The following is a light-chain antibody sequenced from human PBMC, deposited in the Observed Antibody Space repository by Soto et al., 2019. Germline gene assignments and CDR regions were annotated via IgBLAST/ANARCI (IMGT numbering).Light chain of an antibody. Sequence: QSVLTQPPSVSGSPGQSVTISCTGTSSDVGKYDRVSWYQQPPGTAPKLIIYEVINRPSGVPARFSGSKSGNTASLTISGLQAEDEADYYCNTYMSTSRYVFGAGTKVTVL. CDR3: NTYMSTSRYV. CDR1: SSDVGKYDR. V-gene: IGLV2-18*02. J-gene: IGLJ1*01. CDR2: EVI.